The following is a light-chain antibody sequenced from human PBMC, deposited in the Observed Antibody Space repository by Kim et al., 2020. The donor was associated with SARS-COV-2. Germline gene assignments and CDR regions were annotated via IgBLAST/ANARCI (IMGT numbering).Light chain of an antibody. CDR1: QSVSSY. J-gene: IGKJ1*01. Sequence: SLSPGERASLSCRASQSVSSYLAWYQQRPGQAPKLLIYDASNRATSIPARFSGSGSGTDFTLTISSLEPEDFAVYYCQQRSNWWTFGQGTKVDIK. CDR2: DAS. V-gene: IGKV3-11*01. CDR3: QQRSNWWT.